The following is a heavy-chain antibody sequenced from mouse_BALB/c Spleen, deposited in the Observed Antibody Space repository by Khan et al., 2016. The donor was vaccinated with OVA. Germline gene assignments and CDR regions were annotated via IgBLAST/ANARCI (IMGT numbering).Heavy chain of an antibody. D-gene: IGHD2-2*01. Sequence: QIQLVQSGPELKKPGETVKISCKASGYTFTDCSMHWVKQAPGKGLKWMGWINTETGEPTYADDFKGRFAFSLETSASTASLQINNLKNEDTSTYFSTRKWLRRDVLDYWGQGTSLTVSS. V-gene: IGHV9-2-1*01. CDR1: GYTFTDCS. CDR2: INTETGEP. CDR3: TRKWLRRDVLDY. J-gene: IGHJ2*02.